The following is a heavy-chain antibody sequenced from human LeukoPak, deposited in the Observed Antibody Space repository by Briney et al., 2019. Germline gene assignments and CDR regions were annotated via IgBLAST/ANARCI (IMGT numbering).Heavy chain of an antibody. D-gene: IGHD3-10*01. J-gene: IGHJ1*01. CDR3: ARVDYYGSGGTFQH. CDR1: GGSIRSYY. V-gene: IGHV4-59*01. Sequence: PSETLSLTCTVSGGSIRSYYWSWIRQPPGKGLEGIGYIYNTGRTNYNPSLKSRVTISEDTSKNQFSLNLNSVTAADTAVYYCARVDYYGSGGTFQHWGQGTLVTVSS. CDR2: IYNTGRT.